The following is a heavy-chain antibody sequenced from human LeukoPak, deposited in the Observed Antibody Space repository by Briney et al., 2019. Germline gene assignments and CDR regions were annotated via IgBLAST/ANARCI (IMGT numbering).Heavy chain of an antibody. CDR3: AKIGAAGIAVLLVDH. J-gene: IGHJ4*02. D-gene: IGHD6-19*01. CDR2: LSYDGSTN. V-gene: IGHV3-30*18. CDR1: GFTFSDYG. Sequence: PGRTLRLSCAASGFTFSDYGMHWVRQAPGKGMEWVAVLSYDGSTNHYAASVKGRFTISRDNSNNTLFLQMHILRADDTALYYCAKIGAAGIAVLLVDHWGQGTLVTVSS.